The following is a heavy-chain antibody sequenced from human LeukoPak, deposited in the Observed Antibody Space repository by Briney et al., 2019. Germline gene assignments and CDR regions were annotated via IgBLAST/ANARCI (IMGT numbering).Heavy chain of an antibody. D-gene: IGHD3-10*01. CDR2: IIPIFGTA. Sequence: ASVKASCKASGGTFSSYAISWVRQAPGQGLEWMGGIIPIFGTANYAQKFQGRVTITTDESTSTAYMELSSLRSEDTAVYYCARGWRYYGSGSYYDSAFDIWGQGTMVTVSS. V-gene: IGHV1-69*05. J-gene: IGHJ3*02. CDR3: ARGWRYYGSGSYYDSAFDI. CDR1: GGTFSSYA.